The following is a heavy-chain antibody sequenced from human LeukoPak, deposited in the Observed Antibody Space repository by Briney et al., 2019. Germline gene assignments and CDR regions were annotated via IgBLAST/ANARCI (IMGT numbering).Heavy chain of an antibody. CDR1: GYTLTGYY. D-gene: IGHD1-26*01. V-gene: IGHV1-2*02. CDR2: INPNSGGT. J-gene: IGHJ4*02. Sequence: ASVKVSCKASGYTLTGYYMHWVRQAPGQGLEWMGWINPNSGGTNYAQKFQGRVTMTRDTSISTAYMELSRLRSDDTAVYYCARDLGSGSYLFDYWGQGTLVTVSS. CDR3: ARDLGSGSYLFDY.